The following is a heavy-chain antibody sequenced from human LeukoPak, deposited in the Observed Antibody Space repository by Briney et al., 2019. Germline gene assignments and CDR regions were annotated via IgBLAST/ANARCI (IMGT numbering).Heavy chain of an antibody. CDR2: LYSDGNT. Sequence: PGGSLRLSCAASGFTVITNDMTWVRQAPGKGLEWVSVLYSDGNTKYADSVQGRFTISRDNAKNSLYLQMNSLRAEDTAVYYCASQVVAVASGGNWGQGTLVTVSS. V-gene: IGHV3-53*01. D-gene: IGHD6-19*01. CDR3: ASQVVAVASGGN. J-gene: IGHJ4*02. CDR1: GFTVITND.